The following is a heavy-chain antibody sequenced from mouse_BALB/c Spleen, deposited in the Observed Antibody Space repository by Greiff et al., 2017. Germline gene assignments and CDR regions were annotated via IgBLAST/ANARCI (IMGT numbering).Heavy chain of an antibody. D-gene: IGHD1-1*01. CDR1: GFAFSSYD. CDR3: ARHEDYGRYLED. V-gene: IGHV5-12-1*01. J-gene: IGHJ2*01. CDR2: ISSGGGST. Sequence: EVQVVESGGGLVKPGGSLKLSCAASGFAFSSYDMSWVRQTPEKRLEWVAYISSGGGSTYYPDTVKGRFTISRDNAKNTLYLQMSSLKSEDTAMYYCARHEDYGRYLEDWGQGTTLAVSS.